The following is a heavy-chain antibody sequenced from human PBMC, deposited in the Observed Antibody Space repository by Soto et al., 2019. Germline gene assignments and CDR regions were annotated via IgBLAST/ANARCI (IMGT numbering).Heavy chain of an antibody. Sequence: EYGPTLVNPTETLTLTCTFSGFSLSTRGMGVAWIRQPPGRALEWLALIYWNDDPRYSASLKSRLTITQDTTKDQVFLTITNTDPGDTATDYCAQRTPEYCRDVWGQGTMVTVS. CDR1: GFSLSTRGMG. CDR3: AQRTPEYCRDV. J-gene: IGHJ6*02. CDR2: IYWNDDP. V-gene: IGHV2-5*01.